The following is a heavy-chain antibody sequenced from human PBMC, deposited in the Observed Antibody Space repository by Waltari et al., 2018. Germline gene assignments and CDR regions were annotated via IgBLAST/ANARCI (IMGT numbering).Heavy chain of an antibody. CDR1: GYTFTSYA. D-gene: IGHD1-1*01. CDR2: INAGNGNT. V-gene: IGHV1-3*01. J-gene: IGHJ3*02. Sequence: QVQLVQSGAEVKKPGASVKVSCKASGYTFTSYAMHWVRQAPGQRLERMGWINAGNGNTKYSQKFQGRVTITRDTAASTAYMELSSLRSEDTAVYYCASSATGPPNAFDIWGQGTMVTVSS. CDR3: ASSATGPPNAFDI.